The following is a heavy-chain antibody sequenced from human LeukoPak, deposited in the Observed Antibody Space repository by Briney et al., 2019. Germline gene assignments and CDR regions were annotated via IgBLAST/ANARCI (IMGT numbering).Heavy chain of an antibody. V-gene: IGHV3-9*01. CDR2: ISWNSGSI. CDR1: GFTFDDYA. CDR3: ARDRGYCSGGACYSVFDY. Sequence: GGSLRLSCAASGFTFDDYAMHWVRQAPGKGLGWVSGISWNSGSIGYADSVKGRFTISRDNAKNSLYLQMNSLGAEDTAVYYCARDRGYCSGGACYSVFDYWGQGTLVTVSS. J-gene: IGHJ4*02. D-gene: IGHD2-15*01.